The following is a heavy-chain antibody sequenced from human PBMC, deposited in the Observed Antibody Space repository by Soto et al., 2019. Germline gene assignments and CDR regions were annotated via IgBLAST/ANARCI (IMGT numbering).Heavy chain of an antibody. CDR1: GGSISSYY. V-gene: IGHV4-59*01. CDR3: ARTVLSGWPYYYYGMDV. Sequence: SETLSLTCTVSGGSISSYYWSWIRQPPGKGLEWIGYIYYSGSTNYNPSLKSRVTISVDTSKNQFSLKLSSVTAADTAVYYCARTVLSGWPYYYYGMDVWGQGTTVTVSS. D-gene: IGHD6-19*01. J-gene: IGHJ6*02. CDR2: IYYSGST.